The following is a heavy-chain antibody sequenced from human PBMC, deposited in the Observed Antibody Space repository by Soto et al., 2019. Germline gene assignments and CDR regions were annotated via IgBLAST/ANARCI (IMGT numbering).Heavy chain of an antibody. CDR3: ARTTRFPHSGCDYYYYYMDV. CDR1: GFTFSSYW. V-gene: IGHV3-7*01. CDR2: IKQDGSEK. Sequence: EVQLVESGGGLVQPGGSLRLSCAASGFTFSSYWMSWVRQAPGKGLEWVANIKQDGSEKYYVDSVKGRFTISRDNAKNSLYLQMNSLRAEDTAVYYCARTTRFPHSGCDYYYYYMDVWGKGTTVTVSS. J-gene: IGHJ6*03. D-gene: IGHD5-12*01.